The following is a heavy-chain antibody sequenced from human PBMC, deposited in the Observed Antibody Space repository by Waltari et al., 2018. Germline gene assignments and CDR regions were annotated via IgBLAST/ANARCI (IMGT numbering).Heavy chain of an antibody. Sequence: QVQLQESGPGLVKPSATLSLTCTVSGGSISSHYWSWIRQPPGKGLEWIGYIYYSGSTNYNPSLKSRVTISVDTSKNQFSLKLSSVTAADTAVYYCARDLVEGGYYYMDVWGKGTTVTVSS. CDR2: IYYSGST. V-gene: IGHV4-59*11. J-gene: IGHJ6*03. CDR1: GGSISSHY. CDR3: ARDLVEGGYYYMDV. D-gene: IGHD1-26*01.